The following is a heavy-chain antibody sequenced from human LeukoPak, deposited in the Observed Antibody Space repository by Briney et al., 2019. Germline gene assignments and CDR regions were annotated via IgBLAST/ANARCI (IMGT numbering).Heavy chain of an antibody. CDR1: GFTFSSYS. Sequence: GSLRLSCAASGFTFSSYSMNWVRQAPGKGLEWVSSISSSSSYIYYADSVKGRFTISRDNSKNTLYLQMNSLRPEDTAVYYCARDLYPPETAPGLDYWGQGTLVPVSS. D-gene: IGHD6-13*01. CDR2: ISSSSSYI. CDR3: ARDLYPPETAPGLDY. J-gene: IGHJ4*02. V-gene: IGHV3-21*01.